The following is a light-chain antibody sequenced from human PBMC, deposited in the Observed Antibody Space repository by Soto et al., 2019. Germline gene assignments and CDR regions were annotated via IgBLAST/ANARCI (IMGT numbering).Light chain of an antibody. V-gene: IGKV1-27*01. J-gene: IGKJ3*01. CDR2: GAS. CDR3: QKYDSAPLT. Sequence: DIQMTQSPSSLSASVGDRVTITCRASQGIRDYLAWYQQKPGKAPNLLIYGASSLQSGVPSRFSGSGSGTDFILTISSLQPEDGATYYCQKYDSAPLTFGPGTRVDI. CDR1: QGIRDY.